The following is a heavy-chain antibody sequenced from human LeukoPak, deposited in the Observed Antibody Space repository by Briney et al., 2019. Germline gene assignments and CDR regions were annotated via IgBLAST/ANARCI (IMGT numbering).Heavy chain of an antibody. J-gene: IGHJ6*03. Sequence: SETLSLTRTVSGGSISSSSDYWGWIRQAPGTGLEWIGSIYYHENTYYNSSLKSRVTISVDTSKNQFSLKLNSVTAADTAVYYCARVGYYPDYYMDVWGKGTTVTVSS. D-gene: IGHD3-10*01. CDR1: GGSISSSSDY. CDR2: IYYHENT. V-gene: IGHV4-39*01. CDR3: ARVGYYPDYYMDV.